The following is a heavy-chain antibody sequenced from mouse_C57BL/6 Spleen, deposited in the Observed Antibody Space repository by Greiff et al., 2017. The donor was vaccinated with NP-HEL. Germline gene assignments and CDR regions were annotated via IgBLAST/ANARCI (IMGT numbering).Heavy chain of an antibody. CDR3: AIHYYYGSSASYFDY. CDR2: ISSGSSTI. CDR1: GFTFSDYG. V-gene: IGHV5-17*01. Sequence: DVMLVESGGGLVKPGGSLKLSCAASGFTFSDYGMHWVRQAPEKGLEWVAYISSGSSTIYYADTVKGRFTISRDNAKNTLFLQMTSLRSEDTAMYYCAIHYYYGSSASYFDYWGQGTTLTVSS. J-gene: IGHJ2*01. D-gene: IGHD1-1*01.